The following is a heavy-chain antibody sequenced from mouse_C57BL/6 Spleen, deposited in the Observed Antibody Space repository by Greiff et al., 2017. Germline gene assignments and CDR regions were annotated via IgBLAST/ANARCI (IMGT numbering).Heavy chain of an antibody. CDR3: AITTEEGFAY. CDR1: GYTFTSYW. J-gene: IGHJ3*01. Sequence: QVQLKQPGAELVKPGASVKLSCKASGYTFTSYWMQWVKQRPGQGLEWIGEIDPSDSYTNYNQKFKGKATLTVDTSSSTAYMQLSSLTSEDSAVYYCAITTEEGFAYWGQGTLVTVSA. V-gene: IGHV1-50*01. D-gene: IGHD1-1*01. CDR2: IDPSDSYT.